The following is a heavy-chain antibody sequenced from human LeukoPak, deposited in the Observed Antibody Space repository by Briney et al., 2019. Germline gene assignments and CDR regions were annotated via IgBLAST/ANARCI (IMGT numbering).Heavy chain of an antibody. CDR2: INAGNGNT. J-gene: IGHJ4*02. CDR3: ARGLVRGERYFDY. CDR1: GYTFTSYA. D-gene: IGHD3-10*01. Sequence: ASVKVSCKASGYTFTSYAMHWVRQAPGQRLEWMGWINAGNGNTKYSQKFQGRVTITRDTSASTAYMELSSLGSEDTAVYYCARGLVRGERYFDYWGQGTLVTVSS. V-gene: IGHV1-3*01.